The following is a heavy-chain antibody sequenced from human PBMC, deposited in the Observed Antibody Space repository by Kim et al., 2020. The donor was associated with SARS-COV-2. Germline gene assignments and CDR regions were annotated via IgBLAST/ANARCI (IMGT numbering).Heavy chain of an antibody. Sequence: GGSLRLSCAASGFTFSGSDMHWVRQASGKGLEWVGRIRIKSNSYATAYAASVKGRFTVSRDDSKNTAFLQMNSLKTDDTAVYYCLRGYSRSSLTPVSDPGYWGQGTLVTVSS. J-gene: IGHJ4*02. D-gene: IGHD6-13*01. CDR1: GFTFSGSD. CDR2: IRIKSNSYAT. CDR3: LRGYSRSSLTPVSDPGY. V-gene: IGHV3-73*01.